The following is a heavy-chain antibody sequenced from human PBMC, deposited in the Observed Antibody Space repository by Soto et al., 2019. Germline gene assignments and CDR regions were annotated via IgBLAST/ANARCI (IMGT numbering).Heavy chain of an antibody. CDR1: GYSFTSLD. CDR3: ARGVTAGVDY. V-gene: IGHV1-8*01. CDR2: MQPSSGRT. Sequence: ASVKVSCKASGYSFTSLDINWVRQTTGQGLEWMGWMQPSSGRTGYAQKFQGRVTMTRDTSINTAYMELSSLTSDDAAFYYCARGVTAGVDYWGQGTLVTSPQ. D-gene: IGHD1-26*01. J-gene: IGHJ4*02.